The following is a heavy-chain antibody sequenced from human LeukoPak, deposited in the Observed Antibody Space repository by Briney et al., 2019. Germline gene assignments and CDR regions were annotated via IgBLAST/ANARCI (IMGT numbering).Heavy chain of an antibody. J-gene: IGHJ4*02. V-gene: IGHV4-4*02. CDR1: GGSITTTNW. Sequence: SGTLSLTCAVSGGSITTTNWWSWVRQPPGKGLEWIGEVYLSGATNYNPSLESRVSMSIDKSKNHLSLEVTSVTAADTAIYYCTRESGAFSPFGFWGQGTLLTVSS. D-gene: IGHD1-26*01. CDR3: TRESGAFSPFGF. CDR2: VYLSGAT.